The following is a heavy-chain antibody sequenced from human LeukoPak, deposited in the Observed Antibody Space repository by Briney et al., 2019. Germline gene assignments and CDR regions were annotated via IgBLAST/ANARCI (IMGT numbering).Heavy chain of an antibody. CDR3: GNHDYSDYY. V-gene: IGHV3-74*01. J-gene: IGHJ4*02. CDR2: INTDGTTI. D-gene: IGHD4-11*01. CDR1: GLTFTKYW. Sequence: PGGSLRLSCAASGLTFTKYWIHWVRQAPGEGLVWVSRINTDGTTITYADSVKGRFTISRDNAKNTVYLQMNSLRVEGTAVYYCGNHDYSDYYGGQGTVVTVSA.